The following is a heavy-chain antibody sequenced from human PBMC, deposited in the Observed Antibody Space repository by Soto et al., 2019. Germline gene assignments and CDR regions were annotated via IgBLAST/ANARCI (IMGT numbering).Heavy chain of an antibody. CDR3: ARSIAVTGTYFSGLDV. CDR2: IYPGDLDT. J-gene: IGHJ6*02. D-gene: IGHD6-19*01. V-gene: IGHV5-51*01. Sequence: PGESLKISCKGSGYRFSSFWVAWVRQTPWKGLEWLGIIYPGDLDTRYTSSFQGHVIISADKSSNTVYLQWSSLKASDTAMYYCARSIAVTGTYFSGLDVWAQGTPVTVSS. CDR1: GYRFSSFW.